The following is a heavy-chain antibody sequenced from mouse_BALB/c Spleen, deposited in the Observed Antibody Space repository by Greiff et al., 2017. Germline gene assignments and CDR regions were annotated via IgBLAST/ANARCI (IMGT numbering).Heavy chain of an antibody. D-gene: IGHD2-13*01. CDR1: GFTFSSFG. CDR3: ARDDYPYWYFDV. V-gene: IGHV5-17*02. Sequence: DVMLVESGGGLVQPGGSRKLSCAASGFTFSSFGMHWVRQAPEKGLEWVAYISSCSSTIYYADTVKGRFTISRDNPKNTLFLQMTSLRSEDTAMYYCARDDYPYWYFDVWGAGTTVTVSS. J-gene: IGHJ1*01. CDR2: ISSCSSTI.